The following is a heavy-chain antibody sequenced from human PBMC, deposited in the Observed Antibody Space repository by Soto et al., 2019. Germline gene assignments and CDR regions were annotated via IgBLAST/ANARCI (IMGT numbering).Heavy chain of an antibody. CDR1: GYTFTSYG. CDR3: ARDSNYDILTGYSSRVAVDPPGY. D-gene: IGHD3-9*01. V-gene: IGHV1-18*01. Sequence: QVQLVQSGAEVKKPGASVKVSCKASGYTFTSYGISWVRQAPGQGLEWMGWISAYNGNTNYAQKLQGRVTMTTDTSPSTDYMELRSLRSDDTAVYYCARDSNYDILTGYSSRVAVDPPGYWGQGTLVTVSS. J-gene: IGHJ4*02. CDR2: ISAYNGNT.